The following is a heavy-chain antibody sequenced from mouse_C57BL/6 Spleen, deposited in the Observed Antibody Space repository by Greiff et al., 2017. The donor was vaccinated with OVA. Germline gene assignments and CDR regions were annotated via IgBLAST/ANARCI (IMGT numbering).Heavy chain of an antibody. D-gene: IGHD1-1*01. CDR2: IWTGGGT. V-gene: IGHV2-9-1*01. J-gene: IGHJ1*03. CDR1: GFSLTSYA. Sequence: QVQLQQSGPGLVAPSQSLSITCTVSGFSLTSYAISWVRQPPGKGLEWLGVIWTGGGTNYNSALKSRLSISKDNSKSQVFLKMNSLQTDDTARYYCARNYYYGSSYGWYFDVWGTGTTVTVSS. CDR3: ARNYYYGSSYGWYFDV.